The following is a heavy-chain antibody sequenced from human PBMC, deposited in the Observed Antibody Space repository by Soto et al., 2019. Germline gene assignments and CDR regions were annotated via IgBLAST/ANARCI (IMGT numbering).Heavy chain of an antibody. Sequence: APVKGSCKASGYTFTGQHIHWVRPAPGQGLEWIGWIKPNSGGTNYAQKFHGRVTMTRDTSISTANMTLSRLRSDDTAVYYCARDYDTYXDFWSGETKYYYYGMDVWGQGTTVTVSS. CDR1: GYTFTGQH. D-gene: IGHD3-3*01. CDR3: ARDYDTYXDFWSGETKYYYYGMDV. J-gene: IGHJ6*02. V-gene: IGHV1-2*02. CDR2: IKPNSGGT.